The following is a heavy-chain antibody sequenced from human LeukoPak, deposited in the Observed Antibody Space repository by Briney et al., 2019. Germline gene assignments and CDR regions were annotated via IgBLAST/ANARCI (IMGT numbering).Heavy chain of an antibody. CDR2: IGAYNGDT. Sequence: ASVTVSCKPSGYTFTIFGISWVRQAPGQGSEWMGWIGAYNGDTNYAQKFQGRVTMTTDTSTSTAYMDLRSLRSDDTAVYYCTRDHCRGDNCPSFDYWGQGTLVTVSS. CDR3: TRDHCRGDNCPSFDY. CDR1: GYTFTIFG. V-gene: IGHV1-18*04. D-gene: IGHD2-15*01. J-gene: IGHJ4*02.